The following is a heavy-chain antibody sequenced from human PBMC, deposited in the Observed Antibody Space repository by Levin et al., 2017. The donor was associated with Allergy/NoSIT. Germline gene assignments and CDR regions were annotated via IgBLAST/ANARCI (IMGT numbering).Heavy chain of an antibody. CDR1: GFTFSNYW. CDR2: IKYDGSIT. J-gene: IGHJ4*02. V-gene: IGHV3-74*01. D-gene: IGHD2-2*03. Sequence: SCAASGFTFSNYWMHWVRQAPGKGLVWVSRIKYDGSITTYADSVKGRFTVSRDNTKNTVYLQMNSLRAEDTAVYYCARDHPELDLWGQGTLVTVSS. CDR3: ARDHPELDL.